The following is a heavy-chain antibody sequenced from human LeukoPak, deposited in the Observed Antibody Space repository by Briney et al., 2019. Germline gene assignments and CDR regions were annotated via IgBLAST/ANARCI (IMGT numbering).Heavy chain of an antibody. CDR1: GFTFSSYS. CDR2: ISSSSSYI. CDR3: GRAPPYSGYDLGFDY. Sequence: GGSLRLSCAASGFTFSSYSMNWVRQAPGKGLEWVSSISSSSSYIYYADSVKGRFTISRDNAKNSLYLQMNSLRAEDTAVYYCGRAPPYSGYDLGFDYWGQGTLVTVSS. D-gene: IGHD5-12*01. V-gene: IGHV3-21*01. J-gene: IGHJ4*02.